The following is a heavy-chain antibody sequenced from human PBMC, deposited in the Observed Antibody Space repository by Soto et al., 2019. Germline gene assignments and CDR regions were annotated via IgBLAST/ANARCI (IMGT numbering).Heavy chain of an antibody. Sequence: SETLSLTCTVSGGSISSDDYYWSWIRQPPGKGLEWIGHIYFSGSTYYNPSLKSRVTLSVDMSKNQFSLKLNSVTAADTAVYYCAIEGDDTSTYYRYFFDYWGQGTLVTVSS. CDR2: IYFSGST. D-gene: IGHD3-22*01. J-gene: IGHJ4*02. V-gene: IGHV4-30-4*01. CDR3: AIEGDDTSTYYRYFFDY. CDR1: GGSISSDDYY.